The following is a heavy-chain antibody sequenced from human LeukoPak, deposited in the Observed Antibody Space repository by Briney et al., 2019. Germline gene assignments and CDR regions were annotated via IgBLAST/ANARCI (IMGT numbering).Heavy chain of an antibody. CDR2: ISVSSSYI. J-gene: IGHJ4*02. Sequence: GGSLRLSCAASGFTFSSYSMNWVRQAPGKGLEWVSSISVSSSYIYYADSVKGRFTISRDNAKNSLYLQMNSLRAEDTAVYYCASDSSGWYSGGDYWGQGTLVTVSS. CDR3: ASDSSGWYSGGDY. CDR1: GFTFSSYS. D-gene: IGHD6-19*01. V-gene: IGHV3-21*01.